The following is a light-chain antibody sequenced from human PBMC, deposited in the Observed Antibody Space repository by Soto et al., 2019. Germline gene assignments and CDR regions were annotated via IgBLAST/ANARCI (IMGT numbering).Light chain of an antibody. Sequence: DIPMTQSPSSLSASVGDRVTITCQASQDISNYLNCYQQKPGKAPKLLIYDASNLETGVPSRVSGSGSGTDFTFTISSLQPEDIATYYCQQYDNLPYTCGQGTKLEIK. V-gene: IGKV1-33*01. CDR2: DAS. CDR1: QDISNY. CDR3: QQYDNLPYT. J-gene: IGKJ2*01.